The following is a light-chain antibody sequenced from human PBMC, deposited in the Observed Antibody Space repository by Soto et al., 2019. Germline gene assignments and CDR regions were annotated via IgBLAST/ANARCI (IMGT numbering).Light chain of an antibody. V-gene: IGLV2-11*01. CDR1: SSDVGGYNY. CDR3: CSYAGSYTFVL. J-gene: IGLJ2*01. CDR2: DVN. Sequence: QSALTQPRSVSGSPGQSVTISCTATSSDVGGYNYVSWYQQHPGKAPKLMIYDVNKRPSGVPDRFSGYKSGNTASLTISGLQAEDEADYYCCSYAGSYTFVLFGGGTKLTVL.